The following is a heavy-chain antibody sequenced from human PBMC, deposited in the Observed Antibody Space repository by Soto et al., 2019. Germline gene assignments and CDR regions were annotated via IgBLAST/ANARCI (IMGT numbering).Heavy chain of an antibody. D-gene: IGHD3-10*01. CDR2: ISYDGSNK. V-gene: IGHV3-30*18. Sequence: QVQLVESGGGVVQPGRSLRLSCAASGFTFSSYGMHWVRQAPGKGLEWVAVISYDGSNKYYADSVKGRFTISRDNSKNTLHLQMISLRAEDTAVYYCAKEGVPGGFNYWVHGTLVTVSS. J-gene: IGHJ4*01. CDR3: AKEGVPGGFNY. CDR1: GFTFSSYG.